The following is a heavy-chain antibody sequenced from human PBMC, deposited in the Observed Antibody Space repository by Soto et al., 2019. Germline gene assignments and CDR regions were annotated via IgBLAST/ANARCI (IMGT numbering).Heavy chain of an antibody. CDR2: ISSSGSTI. CDR3: ARDHKGGYYYYGMDV. CDR1: GFTFSSYE. Sequence: GGSLRLSCAAPGFTFSSYEMNWVRQAPGKGLEWVSYISSSGSTIYYADSVKGRFTISRDSAKNSLYLQMNSLRAEDTAVYYCARDHKGGYYYYGMDVWGQGTTVTVSS. J-gene: IGHJ6*02. V-gene: IGHV3-48*03.